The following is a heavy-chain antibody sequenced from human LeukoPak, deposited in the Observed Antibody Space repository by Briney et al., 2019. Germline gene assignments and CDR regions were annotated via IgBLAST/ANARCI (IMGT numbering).Heavy chain of an antibody. CDR3: ARGLARWLHNDY. Sequence: PSETLSLTCAVYGGSFSGYYLGWIRQPPGKGLEWSGEINHSGSTNYNPSLKSRVTISVDTSKNQFSLKLSSVTAADTAVYYCARGLARWLHNDYWGQGTLVTVSS. J-gene: IGHJ4*02. CDR1: GGSFSGYY. D-gene: IGHD5-24*01. CDR2: INHSGST. V-gene: IGHV4-34*01.